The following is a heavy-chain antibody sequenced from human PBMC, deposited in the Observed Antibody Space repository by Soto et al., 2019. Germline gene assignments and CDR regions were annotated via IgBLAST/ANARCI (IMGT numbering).Heavy chain of an antibody. D-gene: IGHD3-10*01. CDR1: AFSFSSYA. CDR3: AKNYYGAGSYLMMDDY. Sequence: QVQLVESGGGVVQPGRSLRLSCVASAFSFSSYAMHWVRQAPGKGLEWVAVISYDGNNNWYADSVKGRFTISRDKYENTLYLQMTSLRAEDTAVYYCAKNYYGAGSYLMMDDYWGQGTLVTVSA. J-gene: IGHJ4*02. CDR2: ISYDGNNN. V-gene: IGHV3-30*18.